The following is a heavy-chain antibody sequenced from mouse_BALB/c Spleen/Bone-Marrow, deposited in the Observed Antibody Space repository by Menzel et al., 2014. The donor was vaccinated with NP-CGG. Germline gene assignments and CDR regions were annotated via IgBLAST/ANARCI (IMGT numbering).Heavy chain of an antibody. D-gene: IGHD2-4*01. V-gene: IGHV1-37*01. CDR1: GYSFTGYF. Sequence: EVHLVESGPELVKPGASVKISCKASGYSFTGYFMNWMKQSHGKSLEWIGRINPYNGDPFYNQKFKGKATLTVDKSSSTAHMELLSLTSEDSAVYYCGRGNYDYDSWFGYWGQGTLVTVSA. CDR2: INPYNGDP. CDR3: GRGNYDYDSWFGY. J-gene: IGHJ3*01.